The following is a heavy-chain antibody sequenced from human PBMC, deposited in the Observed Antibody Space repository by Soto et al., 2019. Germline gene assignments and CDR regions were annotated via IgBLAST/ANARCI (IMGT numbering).Heavy chain of an antibody. CDR2: ISTSGGNT. D-gene: IGHD3-16*01. CDR3: AKDHWGSY. Sequence: GGSLRLSCAASGFTLDGYAMSWVRQAPGKGLEWVSAISTSGGNTFYAVSVKGRFTITRDNSKNTLYLQMNSLRTEDTAVYYCAKDHWGSYSGQGTLVTVSS. V-gene: IGHV3-23*01. CDR1: GFTLDGYA. J-gene: IGHJ4*02.